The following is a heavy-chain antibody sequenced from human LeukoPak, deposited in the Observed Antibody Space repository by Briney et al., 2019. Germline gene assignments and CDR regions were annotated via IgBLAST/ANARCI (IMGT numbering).Heavy chain of an antibody. Sequence: PGRSLRLSCAASGFTFSSYGMHWVRQAPGKGLEWVAFIRYDGNYKYYADSVKGRFTISRDNSKNTLCLQMNSLRAEDTAVYYCAKDTGDAAIAYDYWGQGTLVTVSS. CDR3: AKDTGDAAIAYDY. V-gene: IGHV3-30*02. J-gene: IGHJ4*02. D-gene: IGHD5-18*01. CDR1: GFTFSSYG. CDR2: IRYDGNYK.